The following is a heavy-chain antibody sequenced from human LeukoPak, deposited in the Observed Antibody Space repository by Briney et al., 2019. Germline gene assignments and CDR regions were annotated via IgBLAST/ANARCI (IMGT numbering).Heavy chain of an antibody. D-gene: IGHD5-12*01. J-gene: IGHJ4*02. V-gene: IGHV1-2*02. Sequence: ASVKVSCKASGYTFTGYYIHWVRQAPGQGLEWMAFINPDSGDSYSAPKFPGRVTMTRDTYISTASMEVRWLTSDDTAVYSCATGVATAFTYWGQGTLVTVSS. CDR2: INPDSGDS. CDR3: ATGVATAFTY. CDR1: GYTFTGYY.